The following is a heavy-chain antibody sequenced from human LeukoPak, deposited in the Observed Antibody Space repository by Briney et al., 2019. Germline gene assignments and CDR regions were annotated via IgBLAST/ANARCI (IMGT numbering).Heavy chain of an antibody. V-gene: IGHV3-48*03. J-gene: IGHJ4*02. CDR3: ARVAYDSSGYYYFDY. D-gene: IGHD3-22*01. CDR2: ISSSGSTI. Sequence: GGSLRLSCAASGFTFNIYEMNWVRQAPGKGLEWVSYISSSGSTIYYADSVKGRFTISRDNAKNSLYLQMNSLRAEDTAVYYCARVAYDSSGYYYFDYWGQGTLVTVSS. CDR1: GFTFNIYE.